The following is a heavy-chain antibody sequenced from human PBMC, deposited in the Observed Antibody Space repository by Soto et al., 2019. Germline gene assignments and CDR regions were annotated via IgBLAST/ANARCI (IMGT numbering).Heavy chain of an antibody. CDR1: GFKFNNYT. D-gene: IGHD6-19*01. V-gene: IGHV3-21*02. CDR2: ISSVSSFI. J-gene: IGHJ4*02. CDR3: ARDSGWLDY. Sequence: EVQLVESGGGLVKPGGSLRLSCSASGFKFNNYTMDWVRQAPGRGLEWVSSISSVSSFIFYADSVKGRFTISRDNAKNSLYLQMDSLRVEDTAVYYCARDSGWLDYWGQGVLVTVSS.